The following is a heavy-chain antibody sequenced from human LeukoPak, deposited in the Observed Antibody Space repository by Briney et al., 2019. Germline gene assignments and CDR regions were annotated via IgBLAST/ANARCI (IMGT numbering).Heavy chain of an antibody. CDR1: GFTFSSYA. CDR3: AREGGDYGDYGIDP. V-gene: IGHV3-23*01. Sequence: GGSLRLSCAASGFTFSSYAMSWVRQAPGKGLEWVSAISGSGGSTYYADSVKGRFTISRDNSKNTLYLQMNSLRAEDTAVYYCAREGGDYGDYGIDPWGQGTLVTVSS. CDR2: ISGSGGST. D-gene: IGHD4-17*01. J-gene: IGHJ5*02.